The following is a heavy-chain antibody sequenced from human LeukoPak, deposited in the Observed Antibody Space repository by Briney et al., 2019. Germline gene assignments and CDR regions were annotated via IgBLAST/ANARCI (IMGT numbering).Heavy chain of an antibody. CDR1: GYTFTGYY. Sequence: ASVKVSCKASGYTFTGYYMHWVRQAPGQGLEWMGWINPNSGGTNYAQKFQGWVTMTRDTSISTAYMELSRLRSDDTAVYSCARAPYGSGSYYYYFDYWGQGTLVTVSS. V-gene: IGHV1-2*04. J-gene: IGHJ4*02. CDR2: INPNSGGT. D-gene: IGHD3-10*01. CDR3: ARAPYGSGSYYYYFDY.